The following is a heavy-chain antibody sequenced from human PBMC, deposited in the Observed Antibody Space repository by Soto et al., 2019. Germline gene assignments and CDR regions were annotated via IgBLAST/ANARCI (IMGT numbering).Heavy chain of an antibody. Sequence: QVQLVESGGGVVQPGRSPRLSCAASGFTFSSYAMHWVRQAPGKGLEWVAVISYDGSNKYYADSVKGRFTISRDNSKNTLYLQMNSLRAEDTAVYYCASHSSSWFWGQGTLVTVSS. V-gene: IGHV3-30-3*01. J-gene: IGHJ4*02. CDR3: ASHSSSWF. D-gene: IGHD6-13*01. CDR2: ISYDGSNK. CDR1: GFTFSSYA.